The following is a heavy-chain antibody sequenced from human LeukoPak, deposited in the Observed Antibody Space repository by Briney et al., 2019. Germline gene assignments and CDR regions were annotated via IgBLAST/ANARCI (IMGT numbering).Heavy chain of an antibody. D-gene: IGHD5-18*01. CDR1: GGSISSYY. CDR2: INHSGST. CDR3: ARGGGYKGNWFDP. V-gene: IGHV4-34*01. J-gene: IGHJ5*02. Sequence: SETLSLTCTVSGGSISSYYWSWIRQPPGKGLEWIGEINHSGSTNYNPSLKSRVTISIDTSKNQFSLKLDSVTAADTALYFCARGGGYKGNWFDPWAQGTLVTVSS.